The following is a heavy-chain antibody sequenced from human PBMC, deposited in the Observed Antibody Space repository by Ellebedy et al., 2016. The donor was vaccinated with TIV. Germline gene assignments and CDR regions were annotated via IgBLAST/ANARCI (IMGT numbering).Heavy chain of an antibody. J-gene: IGHJ4*02. CDR2: ISYDGSNK. V-gene: IGHV3-30*03. CDR3: ARDSSGSGSYYSWYLDY. CDR1: GFTFSSYC. Sequence: PGGSLRLSCAASGFTFSSYCMHWVLQAPGKWLEWVAVISYDGSNKYYADSVKGRFTISRDNSKNTLYLQMNSLRAEETAVYYCARDSSGSGSYYSWYLDYWGQGTVVTVSS. D-gene: IGHD3-10*01.